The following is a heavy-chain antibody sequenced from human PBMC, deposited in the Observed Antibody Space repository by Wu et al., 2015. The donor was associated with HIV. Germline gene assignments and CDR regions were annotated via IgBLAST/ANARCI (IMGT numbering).Heavy chain of an antibody. CDR3: ARQDRLQALADKPGAFVY. V-gene: IGHV4-59*08. D-gene: IGHD1-14*01. Sequence: QVQLQESGPGLVKPSETLSLTCTVTGDAISHYYWSWVRQSPGKGLEWMGYVSHSGSTNYNSSLKSRVTISLDTSRNQFSLKLTSVTAADTAVYYCARQDRLQALADKPGAFVYWGQGTLISVSS. CDR2: VSHSGST. CDR1: GDAISHYY. J-gene: IGHJ4*02.